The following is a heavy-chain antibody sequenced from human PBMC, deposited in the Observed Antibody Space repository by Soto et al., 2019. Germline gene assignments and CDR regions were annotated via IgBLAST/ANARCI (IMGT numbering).Heavy chain of an antibody. CDR1: GFTFDDNA. Sequence: PGGSLRLSCAVSGFTFDDNAMHWVRQAPEKGLEWVSGINWKSDIGYADSLKGRFTISRDNAENSLYLQMNSLRAEDTALYYCAISQDRGGSTTCIYWGKGPQVTVSS. J-gene: IGHJ4*02. V-gene: IGHV3-9*01. CDR3: AISQDRGGSTTCIY. CDR2: INWKSDI. D-gene: IGHD3-16*01.